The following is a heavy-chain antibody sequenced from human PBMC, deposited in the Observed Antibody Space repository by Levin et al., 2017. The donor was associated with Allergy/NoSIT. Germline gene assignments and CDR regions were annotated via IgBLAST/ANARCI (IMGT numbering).Heavy chain of an antibody. Sequence: SGPTLVKPTETLTLTCTVSGFSLSNDKKGVSWIRQPPGRALEWLAHTYSNDQKAYSTSLKSRLSISKDTSKRQVVLTMTNMDPVDTATYYCARISYYYDTRGFDDAFDIWGQGTMVTVTS. CDR1: GFSLSNDKKG. J-gene: IGHJ3*02. CDR2: TYSNDQK. V-gene: IGHV2-26*01. D-gene: IGHD3-22*01. CDR3: ARISYYYDTRGFDDAFDI.